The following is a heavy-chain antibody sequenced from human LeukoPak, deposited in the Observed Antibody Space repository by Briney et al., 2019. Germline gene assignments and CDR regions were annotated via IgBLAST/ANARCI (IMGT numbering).Heavy chain of an antibody. J-gene: IGHJ5*02. D-gene: IGHD1-26*01. CDR3: ARVRLIAGGGTNWFDP. V-gene: IGHV1-2*02. CDR1: GYTFTDYY. Sequence: ASVKVSCKASGYTFTDYYIHWVRQAPGQGLEWMGWINPNSGGTKYAQKFQGRFTVTRDTSISTAYMELSSLTSDDTAVYYCARVRLIAGGGTNWFDPWGQGALVTVSS. CDR2: INPNSGGT.